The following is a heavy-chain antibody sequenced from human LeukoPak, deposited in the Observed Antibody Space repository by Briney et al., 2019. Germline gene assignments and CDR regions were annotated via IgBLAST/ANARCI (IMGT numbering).Heavy chain of an antibody. CDR3: ARSSSYYPDY. Sequence: GGSLRLSCAASGFTFSSYGMHWVRQAPGKGPEWVAVIWYDGSNKYYADSVKGRFTISRDNSKNTLYLQMNSLRAEDTAVYYCARSSSYYPDYWGQGTLVTVSS. CDR2: IWYDGSNK. CDR1: GFTFSSYG. V-gene: IGHV3-33*01. J-gene: IGHJ4*02. D-gene: IGHD3-22*01.